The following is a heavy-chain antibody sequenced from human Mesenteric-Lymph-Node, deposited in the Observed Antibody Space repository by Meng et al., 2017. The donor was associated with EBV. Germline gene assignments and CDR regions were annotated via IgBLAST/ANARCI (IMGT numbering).Heavy chain of an antibody. D-gene: IGHD2-15*01. CDR3: ARVSCSGGSCYGGFDY. J-gene: IGHJ4*02. CDR2: IYHSGTT. Sequence: QGQVQDSGHRLLKPSGSLPPTGDVSGDSISSSNWWSWVRQPPGKGLEWVGEIYHSGTTNYNPSLKSRVTISVDKSKNQFSLKLASVTAADTAVYYCARVSCSGGSCYGGFDYWGQGTLVTVSS. CDR1: GDSISSSNW. V-gene: IGHV4-4*02.